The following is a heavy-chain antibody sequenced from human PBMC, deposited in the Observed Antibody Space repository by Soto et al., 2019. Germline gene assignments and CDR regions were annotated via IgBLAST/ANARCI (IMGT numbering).Heavy chain of an antibody. V-gene: IGHV3-30-3*01. CDR1: GCTFSSYA. J-gene: IGHJ3*02. CDR3: ARFPSPGITMRRTDAFDI. D-gene: IGHD3-22*01. CDR2: ISYDGSNK. Sequence: GSLRRSCAASGCTFSSYARHGVRQAPGKGLEWVAVISYDGSNKYYADSVKVRFTISRDNSKNTLYLQMNSLRAEDTAVYYCARFPSPGITMRRTDAFDIWGQGTLVTV.